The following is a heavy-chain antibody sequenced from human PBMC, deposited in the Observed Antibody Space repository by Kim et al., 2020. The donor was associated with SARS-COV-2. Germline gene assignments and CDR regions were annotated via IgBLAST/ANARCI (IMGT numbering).Heavy chain of an antibody. Sequence: GSLRLSCAASGFTFSNYWMHWVRQVPGKGLVWVSCINSDGSSTSYADSVKGRFTISRDNAKNTLYLQMNSLRAEDTAVYYCARDRWNYYDSSGYQNYYGMDVWGQGTTGTVSS. D-gene: IGHD3-22*01. CDR3: ARDRWNYYDSSGYQNYYGMDV. CDR1: GFTFSNYW. J-gene: IGHJ6*02. V-gene: IGHV3-74*01. CDR2: INSDGSST.